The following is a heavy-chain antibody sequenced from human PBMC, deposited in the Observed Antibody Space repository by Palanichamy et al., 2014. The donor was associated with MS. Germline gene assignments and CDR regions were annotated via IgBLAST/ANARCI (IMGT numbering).Heavy chain of an antibody. CDR3: ARDSSGGVCDY. V-gene: IGHV3-53*01. CDR2: IYSDGTT. CDR1: GFTVSSNY. J-gene: IGHJ4*02. Sequence: EVQPVESGGGLIQPGGSLRLSCAASGFTVSSNYMSWVRQAPGKGLEWVSIIYSDGTTYYADSLKGRFTISRDNSKNTLYLQMSSLRADDTAVYYCARDSSGGVCDYWGQGTLVTVSS. D-gene: IGHD3-3*01.